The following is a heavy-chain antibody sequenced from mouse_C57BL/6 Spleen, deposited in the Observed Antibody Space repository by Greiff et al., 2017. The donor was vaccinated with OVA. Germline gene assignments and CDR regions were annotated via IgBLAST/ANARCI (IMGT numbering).Heavy chain of an antibody. D-gene: IGHD2-4*01. CDR2: INPNNGGT. CDR1: GYTFTDYN. Sequence: DVKLQESGPELVKPGASVKMSCKASGYTFTDYNMHWVKQSHGKSLEWIGYINPNNGGTSYNQKFKGKATLTVNKSSSTAYMELRSLTSEDSAVYYCARGGDYDYNYYAMDYWGQGTSVTVSS. J-gene: IGHJ4*01. V-gene: IGHV1-22*01. CDR3: ARGGDYDYNYYAMDY.